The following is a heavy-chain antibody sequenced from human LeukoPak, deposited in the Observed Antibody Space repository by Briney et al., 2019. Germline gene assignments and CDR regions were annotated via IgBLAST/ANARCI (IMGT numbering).Heavy chain of an antibody. CDR2: ISKNSDDI. CDR1: GFTFSIYS. CDR3: ARVRPGYYCDY. Sequence: GGSLRLSYVASGFTFSIYSMNWVRQAPGKGLKWVSYISKNSDDIYNADSVRGRFTTSRDNAKNSLYLQMNSPRAEDTAVYYCARVRPGYYCDYWGQGILVTVSS. J-gene: IGHJ4*02. V-gene: IGHV3-21*05.